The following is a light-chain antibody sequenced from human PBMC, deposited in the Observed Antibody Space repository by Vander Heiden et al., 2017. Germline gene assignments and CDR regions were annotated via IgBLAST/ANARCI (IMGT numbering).Light chain of an antibody. J-gene: IGKJ3*01. V-gene: IGKV1-8*01. CDR1: QGISSY. CDR2: AAS. Sequence: AIRMTQSPSSLSASTGDRVTITCRASQGISSYLAWYQQKPGKAPKLLIYAASTLQSGVPSRFSGSGSGTDFTLTISCLQSEDFATYYCQQDDSYPLTFGPGTKVDIK. CDR3: QQDDSYPLT.